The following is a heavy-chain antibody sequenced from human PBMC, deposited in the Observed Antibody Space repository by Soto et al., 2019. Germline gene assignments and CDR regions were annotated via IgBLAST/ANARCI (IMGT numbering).Heavy chain of an antibody. V-gene: IGHV4-34*01. CDR1: GGSFRGYY. CDR2: INHSGST. D-gene: IGHD6-13*01. Sequence: QVQLQQWGAGLLKPSETLSLTCAVYGGSFRGYYWSWIRQPPGKGLEWIGEINHSGSTNYNPSLTSRVTISVDPSKNQFSLNMSSVTAADTAVYYWARTLSSSSRGWFDPWGQGPLVTVSS. CDR3: ARTLSSSSRGWFDP. J-gene: IGHJ5*02.